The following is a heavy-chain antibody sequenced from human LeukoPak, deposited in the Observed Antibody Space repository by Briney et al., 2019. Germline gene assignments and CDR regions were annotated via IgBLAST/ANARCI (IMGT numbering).Heavy chain of an antibody. V-gene: IGHV3-74*01. Sequence: GGSLRLSCAASGFTFSSYWMHWVRQAPGKGLVWVSRINSDGSSTSYADSVQGRFTISRDNAKNTLYLQMNSLRAEDTAVYYCASIYWYDAFDIWGQGTMVTVSS. CDR1: GFTFSSYW. J-gene: IGHJ3*02. CDR2: INSDGSST. D-gene: IGHD2-8*02. CDR3: ASIYWYDAFDI.